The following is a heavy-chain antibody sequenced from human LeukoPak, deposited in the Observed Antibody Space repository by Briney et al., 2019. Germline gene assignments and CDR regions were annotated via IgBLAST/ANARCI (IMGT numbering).Heavy chain of an antibody. D-gene: IGHD5-24*01. V-gene: IGHV3-9*01. CDR1: GFTFSDYY. CDR3: AKATVGVEMATNWDY. CDR2: ISWNSGTI. J-gene: IGHJ4*02. Sequence: GGSLRLSCAASGFTFSDYYMSWIRQAPGKGLEWVSGISWNSGTIGYADSVKGRFTISRDNAKNSLYLQMNSLRAEDTALYYCAKATVGVEMATNWDYWGQGTLVTVSS.